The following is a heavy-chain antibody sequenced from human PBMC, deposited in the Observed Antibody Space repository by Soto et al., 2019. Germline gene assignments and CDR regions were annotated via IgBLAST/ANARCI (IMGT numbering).Heavy chain of an antibody. D-gene: IGHD4-17*01. V-gene: IGHV1-24*01. Sequence: ASVKVSCKVSGYTLTELSMHWVRQAPGKGLEWMGGFDPEDGETIYAQKFQGRVTMTEDTSTDTAYMELSSLRSEDTAVYYCATDLGMSGDYVGHFDYWGQGTLVTVSS. CDR3: ATDLGMSGDYVGHFDY. CDR2: FDPEDGET. J-gene: IGHJ4*02. CDR1: GYTLTELS.